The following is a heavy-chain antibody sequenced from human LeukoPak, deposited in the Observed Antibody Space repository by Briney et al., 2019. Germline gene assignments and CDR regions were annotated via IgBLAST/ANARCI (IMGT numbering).Heavy chain of an antibody. V-gene: IGHV4-39*01. CDR1: GGSMRSSSYY. D-gene: IGHD2-2*01. CDR3: TRRNAVQLPPLY. J-gene: IGHJ4*02. CDR2: IHYSGST. Sequence: SETLSLTCTVSGGSMRSSSYYCGWVRQPPGRGLEWIVTIHYSGSTYYNPSLKSRVTIYVDTSSNQFSLTLTSVTATHPAVYYCTRRNAVQLPPLYWGQGTLVTVSS.